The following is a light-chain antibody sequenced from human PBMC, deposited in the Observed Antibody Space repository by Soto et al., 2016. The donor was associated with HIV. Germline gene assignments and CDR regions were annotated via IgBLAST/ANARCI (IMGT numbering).Light chain of an antibody. J-gene: IGKJ1*01. CDR1: QSLVHSDGNIY. CDR3: MQGSHFPPWT. V-gene: IGKV2-30*02. CDR2: KVS. Sequence: DVVMTQSPLSLPVTLGQTASISCRSSQSLVHSDGNIYLNWFQQRPGQPPRRLLYKVSRRDSGVPDRFSGSGSGTDFTLKISRVEAEDVGLYYCMQGSHFPPWTFGQGPRWKS.